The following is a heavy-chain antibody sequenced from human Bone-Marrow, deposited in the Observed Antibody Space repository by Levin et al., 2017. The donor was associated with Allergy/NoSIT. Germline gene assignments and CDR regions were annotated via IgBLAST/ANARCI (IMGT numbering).Heavy chain of an antibody. CDR2: ISGSGGST. Sequence: PGGSLRLSCAASGFTFSSYAMSWVRQAPGKGLEWVSAISGSGGSTYYADSVKGRFTISRDNSKNTLYLQMNSLRAEDTAVYYCAKGGSEDIVVVVAATGRFGPGNYFDYWGQGTLVTVSS. V-gene: IGHV3-23*01. CDR1: GFTFSSYA. J-gene: IGHJ4*02. CDR3: AKGGSEDIVVVVAATGRFGPGNYFDY. D-gene: IGHD2-15*01.